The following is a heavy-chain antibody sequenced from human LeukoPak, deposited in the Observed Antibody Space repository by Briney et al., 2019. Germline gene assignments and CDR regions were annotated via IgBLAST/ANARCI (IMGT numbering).Heavy chain of an antibody. CDR1: GGSISTYY. CDR3: ARPNGGN. CDR2: INYSGST. V-gene: IGHV4-59*08. Sequence: SEALSLTCTVSGGSISTYYWSWIRQPPGKGLEWIGYINYSGSTNYNPSLKSRVSISVDTSKNQFSLKLSSVTAADTAVYYCARPNGGNWGQGTLVTVSS. D-gene: IGHD3-16*01. J-gene: IGHJ4*02.